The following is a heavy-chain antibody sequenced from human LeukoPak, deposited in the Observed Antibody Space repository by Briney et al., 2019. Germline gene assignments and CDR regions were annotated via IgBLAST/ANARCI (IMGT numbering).Heavy chain of an antibody. J-gene: IGHJ4*02. Sequence: GGSLRLSCAASGFTFSSYSMNWVRQAPGKGLEWVSSISAVSNYIYYADSVKGRFTISRDNAQNSLYLQMNSLRAEDTAIYYCVRDRGTYRPIDYWGQGTLVTVSS. CDR1: GFTFSSYS. CDR2: ISAVSNYI. V-gene: IGHV3-21*04. D-gene: IGHD1-26*01. CDR3: VRDRGTYRPIDY.